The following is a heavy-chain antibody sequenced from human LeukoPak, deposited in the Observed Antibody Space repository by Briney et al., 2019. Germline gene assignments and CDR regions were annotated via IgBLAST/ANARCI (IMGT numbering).Heavy chain of an antibody. CDR2: ISVYNGNT. CDR1: RYSFRNYG. J-gene: IGHJ6*02. V-gene: IGHV1-18*01. D-gene: IGHD6-13*01. Sequence: ASVKISCKPSRYSFRNYGISWVRQSRGHGLEYMGWISVYNGNTNYAQRLQGRVTMTADKSTSTVYMELRSLRSDDTAVYYCAADQIQQLVQNYYGMDVWGQGTTVTVSS. CDR3: AADQIQQLVQNYYGMDV.